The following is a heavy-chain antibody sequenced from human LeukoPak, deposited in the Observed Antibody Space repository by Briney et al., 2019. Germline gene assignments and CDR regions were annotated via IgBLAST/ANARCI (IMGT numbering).Heavy chain of an antibody. D-gene: IGHD2-15*01. V-gene: IGHV3-30*02. Sequence: SGGSLRLSCAASGFNFRNYAMHWVRPAPGKEPEWVALIRFDGSHKYYADSVKGRFTISRDNSRDTLSLQMSSLRAEDTAVYYCTRSAYCTGGTCYSKTFDYWGQATQVTVSS. CDR2: IRFDGSHK. CDR1: GFNFRNYA. CDR3: TRSAYCTGGTCYSKTFDY. J-gene: IGHJ4*02.